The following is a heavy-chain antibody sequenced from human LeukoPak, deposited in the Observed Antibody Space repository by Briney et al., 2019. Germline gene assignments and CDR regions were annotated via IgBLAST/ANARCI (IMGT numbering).Heavy chain of an antibody. CDR2: INHSGST. CDR3: ARGVAKPTGQWLRLGSYWFDP. D-gene: IGHD5-12*01. J-gene: IGHJ5*02. CDR1: GGSFSGYY. Sequence: PSETLSLTCAVYGGSFSGYYWSWIRQPPGKGLEWIGEINHSGSTNYNPSLKSRVTISVDTSKNQFSLKLSSVTAADTAVYYCARGVAKPTGQWLRLGSYWFDPWGQGTLVTVSS. V-gene: IGHV4-34*01.